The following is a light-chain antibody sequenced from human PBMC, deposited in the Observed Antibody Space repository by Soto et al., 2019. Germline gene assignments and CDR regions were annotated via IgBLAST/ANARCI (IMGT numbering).Light chain of an antibody. CDR2: KAS. CDR3: QQYGNFWT. V-gene: IGKV1-5*03. Sequence: DMQMTQSPSTLYASVGDRVTITCRASQSINKWLAWYQQKPGKAPKLLIYKASTLEIGVPSRFSGSGSGTEFTLTISNLQPDDFATYYCQQYGNFWTFGPGTKVEIK. CDR1: QSINKW. J-gene: IGKJ1*01.